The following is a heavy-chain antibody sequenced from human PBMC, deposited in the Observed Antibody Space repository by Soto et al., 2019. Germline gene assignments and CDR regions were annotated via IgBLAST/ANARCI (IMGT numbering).Heavy chain of an antibody. CDR3: ARVPEKYDDSSGDAFDI. CDR2: INPNSGGT. J-gene: IGHJ3*02. CDR1: GYTFTGYY. V-gene: IGHV1-2*04. D-gene: IGHD3-22*01. Sequence: ASVKVSCKASGYTFTGYYMHWVRQAPGQGLEWMGWINPNSGGTNYAQKFQGWVTMTRDMSISTAYMELSRLRSDDTAVYYCARVPEKYDDSSGDAFDIWGQGTMVTVSS.